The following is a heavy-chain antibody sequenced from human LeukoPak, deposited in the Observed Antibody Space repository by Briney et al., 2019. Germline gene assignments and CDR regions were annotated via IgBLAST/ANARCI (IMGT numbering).Heavy chain of an antibody. J-gene: IGHJ4*02. CDR1: GYTFTSYG. V-gene: IGHV1-18*01. D-gene: IGHD4-23*01. CDR3: ARGPEATVVTPVDY. Sequence: GASVKVSCKASGYTFTSYGISWVRQAPGQGLEWMGWISAYNGNTNYAQNLQGRVTMTTDTSTSTAYMELRSLRSDDTAVYYCARGPEATVVTPVDYWGQGTLVTVSS. CDR2: ISAYNGNT.